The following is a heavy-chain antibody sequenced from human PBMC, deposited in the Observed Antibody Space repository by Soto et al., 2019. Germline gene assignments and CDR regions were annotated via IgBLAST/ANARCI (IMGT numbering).Heavy chain of an antibody. CDR1: GFTLSSYA. J-gene: IGHJ4*02. Sequence: GGSLRLSCAASGFTLSSYAMSWVRQAPGKGLEWVSSISSGSSYIYYAGSVKGRFTISRDNAKNSLYLQMNSLRAEDTAVYYCARGVYYFDYWGQGTLVTVSS. CDR2: ISSGSSYI. CDR3: ARGVYYFDY. V-gene: IGHV3-21*01.